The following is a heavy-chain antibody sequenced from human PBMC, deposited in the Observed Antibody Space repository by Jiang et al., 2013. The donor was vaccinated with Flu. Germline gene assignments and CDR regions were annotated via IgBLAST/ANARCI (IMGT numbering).Heavy chain of an antibody. J-gene: IGHJ4*02. CDR1: GGSFSGYY. D-gene: IGHD3-22*01. Sequence: LLKPSETLSLTCAVYGGSFSGYYWSWIRQPPGKGLEWIGEINHSGSTNYNPSLKSRVTISVDTSKNQFSLKLSSVTAADTAVYYCARGRWLLYYFDYWGQGTLVTVSS. CDR3: ARGRWLLYYFDY. CDR2: INHSGST. V-gene: IGHV4-34*01.